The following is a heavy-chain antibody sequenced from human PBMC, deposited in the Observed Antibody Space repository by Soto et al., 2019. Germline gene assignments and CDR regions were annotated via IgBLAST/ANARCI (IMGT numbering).Heavy chain of an antibody. J-gene: IGHJ3*02. CDR1: GYTFTTYY. V-gene: IGHV1-46*01. D-gene: IGHD6-25*01. CDR2: INPSGGSR. Sequence: QVQLVQSGAEVNEPGASVKVSCKASGYTFTTYYIHWVRQAPGQGLEWMGFINPSGGSRSYSRKFQGRVTMTRDTSTSTVYMELSSLRSEDTAVYYCARNRASGLDIWGQGTMVTVAS. CDR3: ARNRASGLDI.